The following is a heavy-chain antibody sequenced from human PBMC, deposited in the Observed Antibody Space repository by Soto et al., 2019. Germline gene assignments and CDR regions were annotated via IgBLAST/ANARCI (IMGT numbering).Heavy chain of an antibody. CDR1: GGSISSSSYY. CDR2: IYYSGST. D-gene: IGHD6-13*01. J-gene: IGHJ4*02. V-gene: IGHV4-61*05. CDR3: ASVTVDKYSSSWYFDY. Sequence: SETLSLTCTVSGGSISSSSYYWSWIRQPPGKGLEWIGYIYYSGSTNYNPSLKSRVTISVDTSKNQFSLKLSSVTAADTAVYYCASVTVDKYSSSWYFDYWGQGTLVTVSS.